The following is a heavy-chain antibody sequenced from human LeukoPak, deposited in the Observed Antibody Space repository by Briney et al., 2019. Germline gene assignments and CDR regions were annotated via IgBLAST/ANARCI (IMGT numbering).Heavy chain of an antibody. V-gene: IGHV4-31*03. J-gene: IGHJ6*03. CDR2: IYSSGST. CDR1: GVSISSGGYY. D-gene: IGHD2-2*01. CDR3: SRADVLVAPVANSFNSYYYIDV. Sequence: SETLSLTCTVSGVSISSGGYYWGWIRQPPGKGLEWIGYIYSSGSTYYNPSLKSRVTISVDRSNGQFSLKLTSVTAADTAVYYCSRADVLVAPVANSFNSYYYIDVWGKGKTVTV.